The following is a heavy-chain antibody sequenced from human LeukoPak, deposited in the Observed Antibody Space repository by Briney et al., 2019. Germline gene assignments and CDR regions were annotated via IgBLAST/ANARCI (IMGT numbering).Heavy chain of an antibody. CDR1: GFTFSNYW. D-gene: IGHD4-23*01. CDR3: ARDKYGGNSNAFDI. Sequence: GGSLRLSCAASGFTFSNYWMDWVRQVPGKGPVWVSRVGTDGSSTAYADYVKGRFTISRDNAKNTLYLQMNSLRVEDTAVYYCARDKYGGNSNAFDIWGQGTLVTVSS. V-gene: IGHV3-74*01. CDR2: VGTDGSST. J-gene: IGHJ3*02.